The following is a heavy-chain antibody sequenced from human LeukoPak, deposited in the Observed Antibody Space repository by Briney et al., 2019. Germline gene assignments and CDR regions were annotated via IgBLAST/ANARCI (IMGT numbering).Heavy chain of an antibody. CDR2: INPNSGGT. CDR3: ARGLYGDYREYYFDY. CDR1: GYTFTGYY. V-gene: IGHV1-2*02. J-gene: IGHJ4*02. D-gene: IGHD4-17*01. Sequence: ASVKVSCKVSGYTFTGYYMHWVRQAPGQGLEWMGWINPNSGGTNYAQKFQGRVTMTRDTSISTDYMELSRLRSDDTAVYYCARGLYGDYREYYFDYWGQGTLVTVSS.